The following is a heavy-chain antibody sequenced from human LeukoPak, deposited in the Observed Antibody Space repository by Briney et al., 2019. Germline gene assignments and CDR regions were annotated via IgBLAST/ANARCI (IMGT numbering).Heavy chain of an antibody. D-gene: IGHD3-3*01. J-gene: IGHJ4*02. CDR2: ISGSGGST. CDR3: APTPHYDFWSSYDYFDY. V-gene: IGHV3-23*01. Sequence: GGSLKLSCAASGFTFSSYAMSWVRQAPGKGLEWVSAISGSGGSTYYADSVKGRFTISRDNSKNTLYLQMNSLRAEDTAVYYCAPTPHYDFWSSYDYFDYWGQGTLVTVSS. CDR1: GFTFSSYA.